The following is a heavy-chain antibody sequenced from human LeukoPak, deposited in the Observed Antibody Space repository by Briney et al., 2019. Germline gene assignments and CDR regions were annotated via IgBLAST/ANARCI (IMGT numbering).Heavy chain of an antibody. V-gene: IGHV3-7*01. D-gene: IGHD3-10*01. J-gene: IGHJ6*03. CDR2: IKQDGSEK. CDR3: ARDSSYYYGSGYMDV. CDR1: GFTFSSYW. Sequence: GGSLRLSCAASGFTFSSYWMSWVRQAPGKGLEWVANIKQDGSEKYYVDSVKGRFTISRDNAKNSLYLQMNSLRAEDTAVYHCARDSSYYYGSGYMDVWGKGTTVTVSS.